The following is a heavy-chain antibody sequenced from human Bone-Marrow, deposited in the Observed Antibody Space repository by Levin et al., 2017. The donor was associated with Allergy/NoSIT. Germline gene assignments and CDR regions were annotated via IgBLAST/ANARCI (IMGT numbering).Heavy chain of an antibody. J-gene: IGHJ6*02. V-gene: IGHV3-11*01. CDR2: ISGSGSNI. CDR3: ARAGYTLSFHGMDV. D-gene: IGHD5-18*01. Sequence: TGGSLRLSCAVSGFTFSDYYMSWIRQAPGKGLEWVSYISGSGSNIYYADSVKGRFTISRDNAKNSLYLQMNSLRAGDTAVYYCARAGYTLSFHGMDVWGQGTTVTVSS. CDR1: GFTFSDYY.